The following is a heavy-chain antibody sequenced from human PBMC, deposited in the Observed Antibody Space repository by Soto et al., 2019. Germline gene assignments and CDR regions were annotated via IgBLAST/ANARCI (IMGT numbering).Heavy chain of an antibody. J-gene: IGHJ1*01. CDR3: ASDDKDKYVGDRGGVGC. D-gene: IGHD6-19*01. V-gene: IGHV3-33*01. CDR2: IYYDGSNK. CDR1: GFTFSSYG. Sequence: QEQLVESGGGVVQPGTSLRLSCAASGFTFSSYGMHWVRQAPGKGLEWVTGIYYDGSNKFYADSVKGRFTISRDNYKNAVYLQMNSLSDEDRTVYYCASDDKDKYVGDRGGVGCWGQGTLVTVSS.